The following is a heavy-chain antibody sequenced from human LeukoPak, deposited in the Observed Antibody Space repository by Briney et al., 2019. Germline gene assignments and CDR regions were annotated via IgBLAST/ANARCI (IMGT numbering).Heavy chain of an antibody. Sequence: SETLSLTCTVSGDSISSYYWSWIRQPPGKGLEWIGYIYYSGNTNYNPSLKSRVTISVDTSKNQFSLKLSSVTAADTAVYYCARHGAYSDTWFDPWGQGTLVTVSS. V-gene: IGHV4-59*08. CDR1: GDSISSYY. CDR3: ARHGAYSDTWFDP. J-gene: IGHJ5*02. D-gene: IGHD4-17*01. CDR2: IYYSGNT.